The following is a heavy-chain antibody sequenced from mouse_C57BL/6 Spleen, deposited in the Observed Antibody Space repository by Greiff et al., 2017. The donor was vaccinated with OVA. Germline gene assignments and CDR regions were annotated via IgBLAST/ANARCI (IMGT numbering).Heavy chain of an antibody. J-gene: IGHJ2*01. CDR1: GYPFTDYH. Sequence: EVQLQQSGPELVKPGASVKISCKASGYPFTDYHMNWVKQSHGKSLEWIGVINPNYGTTSYNQKFKGKATLTADQSSSTTYIQLNSLTSEDSADYYGAKEGGYSSSYFDYWGQGTTLTVSS. CDR2: INPNYGTT. CDR3: AKEGGYSSSYFDY. D-gene: IGHD1-1*01. V-gene: IGHV1-39*01.